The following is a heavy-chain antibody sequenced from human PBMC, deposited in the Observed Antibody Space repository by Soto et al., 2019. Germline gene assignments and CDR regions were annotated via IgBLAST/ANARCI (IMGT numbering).Heavy chain of an antibody. Sequence: PSETLSLSCTVSGGSISHYYWAWIRQPPGKGLEWIGYIYYSGTTTYNPSLKSRVAISLETSKSQFSLRLSSVTASDTAVYYCASLGEYYTALDPRGQGTLVTGSS. CDR1: GGSISHYY. D-gene: IGHD3-10*01. CDR3: ASLGEYYTALDP. CDR2: IYYSGTT. V-gene: IGHV4-59*08. J-gene: IGHJ5*02.